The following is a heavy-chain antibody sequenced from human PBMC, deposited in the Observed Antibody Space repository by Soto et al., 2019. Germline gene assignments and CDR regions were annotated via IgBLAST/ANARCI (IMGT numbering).Heavy chain of an antibody. D-gene: IGHD7-27*01. CDR1: GDSVSRGSYH. Sequence: SETLSLTCSVSGDSVSRGSYHWSWIRQPPGKGLEWIGFKPYTGSPDCNPSLKSRVVISIDRSKNQFSLKLSSVTATDTAVYFCAKVGWGGDSWGQGTLVTVSS. CDR3: AKVGWGGDS. V-gene: IGHV4-61*01. J-gene: IGHJ4*02. CDR2: KPYTGSP.